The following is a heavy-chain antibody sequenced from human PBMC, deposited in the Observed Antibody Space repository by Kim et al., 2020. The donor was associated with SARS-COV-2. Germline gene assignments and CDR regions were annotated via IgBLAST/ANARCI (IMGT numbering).Heavy chain of an antibody. Sequence: GESLKISCQGSGYTFTSYWIGWVRQMPGKGLEWMGIIHPGDSDTRYSPSFKGQVTISADESISTAYLQWTSLKATDTAMYYCARHGTGTSMVSLYYFGMDVWGQGTTVTVSS. V-gene: IGHV5-51*01. D-gene: IGHD5-18*01. CDR1: GYTFTSYW. CDR2: IHPGDSDT. CDR3: ARHGTGTSMVSLYYFGMDV. J-gene: IGHJ6*02.